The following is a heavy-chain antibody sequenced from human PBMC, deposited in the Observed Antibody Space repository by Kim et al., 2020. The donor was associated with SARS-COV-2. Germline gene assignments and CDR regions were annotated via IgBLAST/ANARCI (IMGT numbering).Heavy chain of an antibody. CDR3: ARKYDLWIGARWFDP. V-gene: IGHV4-34*01. Sequence: PSLKCRVPKSVDTSKIQFSLKLSSVTAADTAVYYCARKYDLWIGARWFDPWGQGTLVTVSS. D-gene: IGHD3-3*01. J-gene: IGHJ5*02.